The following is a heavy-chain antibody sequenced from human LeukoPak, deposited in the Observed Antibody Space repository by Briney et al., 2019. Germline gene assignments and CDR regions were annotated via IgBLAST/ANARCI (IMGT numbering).Heavy chain of an antibody. CDR3: AKSGQEPMNYFDY. V-gene: IGHV3-23*01. J-gene: IGHJ4*02. Sequence: PGGSLRLSCAASGFTFSSFAMSWVRQAPGKGLEWVSGFRGSDGSTDYADSVKGRFTIFRDNSKNTLYLQMTSLRADDTAVYYCAKSGQEPMNYFDYWGQGTLVIVSS. CDR2: FRGSDGST. D-gene: IGHD7-27*01. CDR1: GFTFSSFA.